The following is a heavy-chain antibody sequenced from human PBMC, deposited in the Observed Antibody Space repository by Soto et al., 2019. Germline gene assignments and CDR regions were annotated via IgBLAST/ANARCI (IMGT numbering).Heavy chain of an antibody. J-gene: IGHJ5*02. CDR2: INPSGGST. V-gene: IGHV1-46*03. Sequence: QVQLVQSGAEVKKPGASVKVSCKASGYTFTSYYMHWVRRAPGQGLEWMGIINPSGGSTSYAQKFQGRVTMTRDTSTSTVYMELSSLRSEDTAVYYCARVYPSDTRYGYVGNNWFDPWGQGTLVTVSS. CDR1: GYTFTSYY. CDR3: ARVYPSDTRYGYVGNNWFDP. D-gene: IGHD5-18*01.